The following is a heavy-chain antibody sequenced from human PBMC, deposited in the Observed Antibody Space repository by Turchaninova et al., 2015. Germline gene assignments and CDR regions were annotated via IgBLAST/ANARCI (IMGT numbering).Heavy chain of an antibody. Sequence: EAQLVESGGGLVQPGGSLRLSCAASGFSFSGYAMTWVRQSPGKGLEWVSGISADGGVTYDADSVKGRFVISRDNSRNTVFLQMNRLRAEDTGVYYCAKDRGGSPFYGLEVWGQGTAATVSS. CDR3: AKDRGGSPFYGLEV. V-gene: IGHV3-23*04. J-gene: IGHJ6*02. CDR2: ISADGGVT. CDR1: GFSFSGYA. D-gene: IGHD3-10*01.